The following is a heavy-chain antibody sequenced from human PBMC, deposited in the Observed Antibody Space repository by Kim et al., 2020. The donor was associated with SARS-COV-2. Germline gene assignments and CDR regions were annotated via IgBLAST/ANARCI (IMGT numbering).Heavy chain of an antibody. D-gene: IGHD3-10*01. J-gene: IGHJ4*02. Sequence: GGSLRLSCAASGFTFSNAWMSWVRQAPGKGLEWVGRIKTKTDGGTTDYAAPVKGRFTISRDDSTDTLYLQMNSLKTEDTAVYYCSTGVSMVRGVITDYWGQGTLVTVSS. CDR3: STGVSMVRGVITDY. CDR1: GFTFSNAW. V-gene: IGHV3-15*01. CDR2: IKTKTDGGTT.